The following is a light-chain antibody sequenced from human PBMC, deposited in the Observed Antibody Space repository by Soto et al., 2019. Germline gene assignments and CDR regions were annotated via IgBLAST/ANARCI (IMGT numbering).Light chain of an antibody. CDR1: SSDVGGYNY. CDR2: DVS. Sequence: QSVLTQPRSVSGSPGQSVTISCTGTSSDVGGYNYVSWYQQHPGKDPKLMIYDVSKRPSGVPDRFSGSKSGNTASLTISGLQAEDEADYYCCSYAGSDVVFGGGTKLTVL. CDR3: CSYAGSDVV. V-gene: IGLV2-11*01. J-gene: IGLJ2*01.